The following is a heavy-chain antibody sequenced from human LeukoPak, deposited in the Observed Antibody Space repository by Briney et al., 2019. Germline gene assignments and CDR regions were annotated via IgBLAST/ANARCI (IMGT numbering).Heavy chain of an antibody. CDR2: IYSGGDT. D-gene: IGHD2-2*02. CDR1: GFTDSSNY. V-gene: IGHV3-66*02. J-gene: IGHJ3*01. Sequence: PGGSLRLXCAASGFTDSSNYMSWVRRAPGKGLEWVSLIYSGGDTYYADSVKGRFTISRDNSKNTLYLQMNNLRADDTAVYYCATRYCSGTSCYRGAFDVWGQGTMVTVSS. CDR3: ATRYCSGTSCYRGAFDV.